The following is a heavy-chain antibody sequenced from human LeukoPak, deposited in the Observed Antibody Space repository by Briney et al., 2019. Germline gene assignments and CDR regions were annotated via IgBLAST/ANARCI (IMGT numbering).Heavy chain of an antibody. V-gene: IGHV1-18*01. D-gene: IGHD5-18*01. Sequence: ASVKVSCTASGYTFTSYGISWVRQAPGQGLEWMGWISAYNGNTNYAQKLQGRVTMTTDTSTSTAYMELRSLRSDDTAVYYCARSDVDTAISYGMDVWGQGTTVTVSS. CDR2: ISAYNGNT. CDR3: ARSDVDTAISYGMDV. J-gene: IGHJ6*02. CDR1: GYTFTSYG.